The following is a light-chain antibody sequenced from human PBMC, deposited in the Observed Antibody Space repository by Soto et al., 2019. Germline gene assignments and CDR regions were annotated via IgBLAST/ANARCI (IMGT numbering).Light chain of an antibody. CDR1: QSVSST. Sequence: EIVMTQSPATLSVSPGERATLSCRASQSVSSTLAWYQQKPGQAPRLLIYGASTRATGIPARFSGSGSGTEFTLTISSPQSEDFAVYYCQQYNNWPLTFGGGTKVETK. CDR3: QQYNNWPLT. V-gene: IGKV3-15*01. CDR2: GAS. J-gene: IGKJ4*01.